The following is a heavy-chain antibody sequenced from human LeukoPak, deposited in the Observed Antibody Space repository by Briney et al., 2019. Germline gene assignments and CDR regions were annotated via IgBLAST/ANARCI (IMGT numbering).Heavy chain of an antibody. V-gene: IGHV4-61*02. CDR1: GGSISSGSYY. D-gene: IGHD6-19*01. CDR3: ARDRWGSSGWYDDY. Sequence: SQTLSLTCTVSGGSISSGSYYWSWIRQPAGKGLEWIGRIYTSGSTSYNPSLKSRVTISVDTSKNQFSLKLSSVTAADTAVYYCARDRWGSSGWYDDYWGQGTLVTVS. CDR2: IYTSGST. J-gene: IGHJ4*02.